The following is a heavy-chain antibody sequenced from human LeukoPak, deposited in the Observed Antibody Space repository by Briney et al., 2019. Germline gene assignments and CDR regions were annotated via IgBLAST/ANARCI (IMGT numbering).Heavy chain of an antibody. J-gene: IGHJ3*02. CDR2: IFFTGNT. V-gene: IGHV4-59*01. Sequence: SETLSLTCTVSGGSISSYYWSWIRQPPGDGLEWIGYIFFTGNTNYNPSLRSRITISVDTSKNQFSLKLSSVTAADTAVYYCARELEPIDAFDIWGQGTMVTVSS. CDR3: ARELEPIDAFDI. D-gene: IGHD1-1*01. CDR1: GGSISSYY.